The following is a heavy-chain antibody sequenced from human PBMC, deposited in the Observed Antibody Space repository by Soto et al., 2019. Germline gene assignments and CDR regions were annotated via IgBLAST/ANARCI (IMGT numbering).Heavy chain of an antibody. D-gene: IGHD3-10*02. CDR1: GGSISSSNW. V-gene: IGHV4-4*02. J-gene: IGHJ6*02. CDR2: IYHSGST. Sequence: QVQLQESGPGLVKPSGTLSLTCAVSGGSISSSNWWSWVRQPPGKGLEWIGEIYHSGSTNYNPSLKSRVTISVDTSKNQFAPQLSSVTAADTAVYYCARVRGGYYYAMDVWGQGTTVTVSS. CDR3: ARVRGGYYYAMDV.